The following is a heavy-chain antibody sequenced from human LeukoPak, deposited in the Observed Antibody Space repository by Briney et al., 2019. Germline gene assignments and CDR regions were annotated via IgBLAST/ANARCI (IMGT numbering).Heavy chain of an antibody. D-gene: IGHD3-3*01. CDR1: GDSISSGSYY. V-gene: IGHV4-61*02. Sequence: PSQTLSLTCTVSGDSISSGSYYWSWIRQPAGKGLEWIGRIYSSGNTNYNPSLRSRVTISLDTSKNHFSLNLGSVTAADTAVYYCARDSERGYGDFYYYMAVWGKGTTVTVSS. CDR2: IYSSGNT. CDR3: ARDSERGYGDFYYYMAV. J-gene: IGHJ6*03.